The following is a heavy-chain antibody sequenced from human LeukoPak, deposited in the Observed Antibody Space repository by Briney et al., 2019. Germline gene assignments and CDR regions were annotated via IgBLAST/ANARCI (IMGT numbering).Heavy chain of an antibody. CDR1: GDSISSNNYY. Sequence: SETLSLTCTVSGDSISSNNYYWGWIRQPPGKGLEWIGNIYTSGSTNYNPSLKSRVTMSVDTSKNQFSLKLSSVTAADTAVYYCARDRRDRIAARRDAFDIWGQGTMVTVSS. CDR3: ARDRRDRIAARRDAFDI. J-gene: IGHJ3*02. CDR2: IYTSGST. V-gene: IGHV4-39*07. D-gene: IGHD6-6*01.